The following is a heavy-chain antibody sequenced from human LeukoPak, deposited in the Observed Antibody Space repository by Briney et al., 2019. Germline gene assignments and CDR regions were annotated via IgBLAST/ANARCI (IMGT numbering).Heavy chain of an antibody. CDR1: GGSFSGYY. V-gene: IGHV4-34*01. CDR3: ARGRGTATPFDY. Sequence: PSETLSLTCAVYGGSFSGYYWSWIRQPPGKGLEWIGEINHSGSTNYNPSLKSRVTISVDTSKNQFSLKLSSVTAADTAVYYCARGRGTATPFDYWGQGTLVTVSS. CDR2: INHSGST. J-gene: IGHJ4*02. D-gene: IGHD6-13*01.